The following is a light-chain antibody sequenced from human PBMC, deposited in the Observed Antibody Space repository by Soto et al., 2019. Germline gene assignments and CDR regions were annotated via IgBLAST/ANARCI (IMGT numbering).Light chain of an antibody. V-gene: IGLV2-14*01. CDR2: DVT. J-gene: IGLJ2*01. Sequence: QSALTQPASVSGSPGQSIAISCSGTSSDVGGYDFVSWYQQHPGKAPKLMIYDVTNRPSGVSNRFSGSKSGNTASLTISGLHAEDEADYYCNTYTSGNTTLVFGAGTKVTVL. CDR3: NTYTSGNTTLV. CDR1: SSDVGGYDF.